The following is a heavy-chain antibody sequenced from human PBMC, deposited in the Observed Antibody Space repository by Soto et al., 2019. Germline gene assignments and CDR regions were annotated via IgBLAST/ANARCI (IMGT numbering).Heavy chain of an antibody. CDR3: ASSTHCSSTSCYSYYYYMDV. D-gene: IGHD2-2*01. V-gene: IGHV4-34*01. J-gene: IGHJ6*03. Sequence: SQTLCLTCAVYGGSFSGYYWSWIRQHPGKGLEWIGEINHSGSTNYNPSLKSRVTISVDTSKNQFSLKLSSVTAADTAVYYCASSTHCSSTSCYSYYYYMDVWGKGTTVTVSS. CDR1: GGSFSGYY. CDR2: INHSGST.